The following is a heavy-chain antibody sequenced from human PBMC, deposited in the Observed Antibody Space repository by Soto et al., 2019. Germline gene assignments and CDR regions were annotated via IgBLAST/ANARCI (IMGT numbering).Heavy chain of an antibody. Sequence: GESLKISCKGYGYSFTTYWIGWVRQMPGKGPEWMGLIYPGVSDTRYSPSFQGQVTISADESITTANLQWSSLKASDTAMYYCARLKNYYGSGADRGYFDYWGQGTMVTVYS. D-gene: IGHD3-10*01. V-gene: IGHV5-51*01. J-gene: IGHJ4*02. CDR1: GYSFTTYW. CDR2: IYPGVSDT. CDR3: ARLKNYYGSGADRGYFDY.